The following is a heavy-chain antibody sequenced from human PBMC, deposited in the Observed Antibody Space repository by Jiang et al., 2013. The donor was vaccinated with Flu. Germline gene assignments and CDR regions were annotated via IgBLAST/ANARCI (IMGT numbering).Heavy chain of an antibody. D-gene: IGHD3-16*01. J-gene: IGHJ4*02. Sequence: KAQEWLAVIYWDDDKRYSPSLKNRLTIIKDTSKNQVVLIMTNVGPVDTATYYCAHRREDGYVWGSFDSWGQGTLVTVSS. V-gene: IGHV2-5*02. CDR2: IYWDDDK. CDR3: AHRREDGYVWGSFDS.